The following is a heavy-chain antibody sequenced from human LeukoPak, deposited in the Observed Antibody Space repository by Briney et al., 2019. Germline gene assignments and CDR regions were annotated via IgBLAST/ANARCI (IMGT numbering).Heavy chain of an antibody. V-gene: IGHV1-69*01. CDR1: GGTFSSYA. CDR2: IIPIFGTA. CDR3: ARAQYSSSVYYFDY. D-gene: IGHD6-6*01. J-gene: IGHJ4*02. Sequence: SVKVSFTASGGTFSSYAMSWVRQAPGQGLEWMGGIIPIFGTANYAQKFQGRVTITADESTSTAYMELSSLRSEDTAVYYCARAQYSSSVYYFDYWGQGTLVTVSS.